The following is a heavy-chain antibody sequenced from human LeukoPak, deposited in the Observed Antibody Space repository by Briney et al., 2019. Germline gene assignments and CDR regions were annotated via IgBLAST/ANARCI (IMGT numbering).Heavy chain of an antibody. D-gene: IGHD4-17*01. J-gene: IGHJ6*02. Sequence: ASETLSLTCAVYGGSFSGYYWSWIRQPPGKGLEWIGEINHSGSTNYNPSLKSRVTISVDTSKNQFSLKLSSVTAADTAVYYCARDVDDKTTVSRYGMDVWGQGTTVTVSS. CDR2: INHSGST. V-gene: IGHV4-34*01. CDR1: GGSFSGYY. CDR3: ARDVDDKTTVSRYGMDV.